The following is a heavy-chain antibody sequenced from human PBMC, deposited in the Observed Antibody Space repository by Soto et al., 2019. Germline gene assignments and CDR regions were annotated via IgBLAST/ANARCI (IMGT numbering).Heavy chain of an antibody. CDR3: ARGSSFRGDFDI. Sequence: PSETLSLTCVVSGGSVISSSWLTWLRQSPGKGLEWIGEIYHAGSPNYNPSFQSRVIISLDKSKNNFSLRLTSVIAADAAIYYCARGSSFRGDFDIWGQGTTVTVSS. V-gene: IGHV4-4*02. D-gene: IGHD2-21*01. CDR1: GGSVISSSW. CDR2: IYHAGSP. J-gene: IGHJ3*02.